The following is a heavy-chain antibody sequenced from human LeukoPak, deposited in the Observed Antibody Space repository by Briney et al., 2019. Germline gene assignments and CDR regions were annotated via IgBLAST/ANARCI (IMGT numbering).Heavy chain of an antibody. J-gene: IGHJ5*02. CDR3: AKDVRISSGYRFDP. V-gene: IGHV3-30*02. CDR1: GFTFSNYG. D-gene: IGHD3-22*01. Sequence: GGSLRLSCAASGFTFSNYGMHWVRQAPGKGLEWVAFIRYDGSNKYYADSVKGRFTISRDNSKNTLYLQMNSLRAEDTAVYYCAKDVRISSGYRFDPWGQGSLVTV. CDR2: IRYDGSNK.